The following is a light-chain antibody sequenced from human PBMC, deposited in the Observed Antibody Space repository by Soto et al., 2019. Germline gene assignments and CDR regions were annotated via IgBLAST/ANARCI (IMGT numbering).Light chain of an antibody. CDR3: CSYASSSSGV. CDR2: DVD. Sequence: QSALTQPRSVSGSPGQSVTISCTGTSSDVGVYNFVSWYQQHPGKAPKLMIYDVDKRPSGVPDRFSGSKSGYTASLTISGLQAEDEADYYCCSYASSSSGVFGGGTKLTVL. V-gene: IGLV2-11*01. J-gene: IGLJ3*02. CDR1: SSDVGVYNF.